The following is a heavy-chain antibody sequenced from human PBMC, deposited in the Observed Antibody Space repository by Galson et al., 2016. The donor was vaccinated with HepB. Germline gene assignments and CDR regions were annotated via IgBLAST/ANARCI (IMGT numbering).Heavy chain of an antibody. CDR2: ISNDGTNE. Sequence: SLRLSCAASGFAFSRNAIHWVRQAPGEGLEWLAAISNDGTNEFYVDSVKGRFTISRDNADNTVFLQMNSLRPEDTAVYFCARDHGSGSSISRYYGMDVWGQGTTVTVSS. J-gene: IGHJ6*02. CDR1: GFAFSRNA. V-gene: IGHV3-30*03. D-gene: IGHD3-10*01. CDR3: ARDHGSGSSISRYYGMDV.